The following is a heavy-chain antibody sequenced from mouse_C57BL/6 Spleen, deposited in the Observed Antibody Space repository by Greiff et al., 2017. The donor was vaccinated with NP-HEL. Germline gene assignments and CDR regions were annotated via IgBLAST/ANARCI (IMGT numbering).Heavy chain of an antibody. J-gene: IGHJ3*01. D-gene: IGHD1-2*01. CDR2: IDPETGGT. Sequence: LVESGAELVRPGASVTLSCKASGYTFTDYEMHWVKQTPVHGLEWIGAIDPETGGTAYNQKFKGKAILTADKSSSTAYMELRSLTSEDSAVYYCTRGVGSITTAAYWGQGTLVTVSA. V-gene: IGHV1-15*01. CDR1: GYTFTDYE. CDR3: TRGVGSITTAAY.